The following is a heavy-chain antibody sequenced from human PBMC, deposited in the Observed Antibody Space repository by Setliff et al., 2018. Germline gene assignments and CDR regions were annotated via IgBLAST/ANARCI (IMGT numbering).Heavy chain of an antibody. Sequence: SVKVSCKASGGTFRTAGFSWVRQAPGQGLEWMGRIIPVFRTANYAQKFRGRVTITADEVARTAYMELSTLRSEDTAVYYCARDTRDKYDSSGYYLSLDSWGQGSLVTVSS. J-gene: IGHJ4*02. CDR1: GGTFRTAG. CDR2: IIPVFRTA. D-gene: IGHD3-22*01. CDR3: ARDTRDKYDSSGYYLSLDS. V-gene: IGHV1-69*13.